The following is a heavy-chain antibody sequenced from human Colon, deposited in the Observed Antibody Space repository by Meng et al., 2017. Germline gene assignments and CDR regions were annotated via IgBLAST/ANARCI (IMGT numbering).Heavy chain of an antibody. Sequence: QAQLQESGPGLLRQSETLSLTCTVSGASVSSGNHYWSWIRQPPGKGLEYIAYVHYSGSTRYNPSLKRRVTMSVDTSKKQLSLKLSSVTAADTAVYYCAGGPWEFDYWGQGTLVTVSS. CDR3: AGGPWEFDY. CDR1: GASVSSGNHY. D-gene: IGHD1-26*01. J-gene: IGHJ4*02. V-gene: IGHV4-61*01. CDR2: VHYSGST.